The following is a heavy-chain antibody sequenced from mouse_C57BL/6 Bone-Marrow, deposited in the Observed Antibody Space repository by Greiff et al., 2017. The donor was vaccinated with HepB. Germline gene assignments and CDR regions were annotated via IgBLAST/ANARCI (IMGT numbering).Heavy chain of an antibody. V-gene: IGHV1-81*01. CDR2: IYPRSGNT. CDR1: GYTFTSYG. J-gene: IGHJ2*01. CDR3: AYLIYYYGSSYPLFDY. Sequence: VQLQQSGAELARPGASVKLSCKASGYTFTSYGISWVKQRTGQGLEWIGEIYPRSGNTYYNEKFKGKATLSADKSSSTAYMELRSLTSEDSAVYFCAYLIYYYGSSYPLFDYWGQGTTLTVSS. D-gene: IGHD1-1*01.